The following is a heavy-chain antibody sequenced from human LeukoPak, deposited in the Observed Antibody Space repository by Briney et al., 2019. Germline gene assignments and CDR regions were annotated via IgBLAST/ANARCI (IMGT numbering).Heavy chain of an antibody. CDR3: ARGSCSGGSCYLYNYYHYMDV. D-gene: IGHD2-15*01. Sequence: PSETLSLTCAVYGGSFSAYYWSWIRQPPGKGLEWMGEINHSGSTNYNPSLKSRATISVGTSKKQFSLKLSSLTAADTAVYYCARGSCSGGSCYLYNYYHYMDVWGKGTTVTVSS. J-gene: IGHJ6*03. CDR2: INHSGST. CDR1: GGSFSAYY. V-gene: IGHV4-34*01.